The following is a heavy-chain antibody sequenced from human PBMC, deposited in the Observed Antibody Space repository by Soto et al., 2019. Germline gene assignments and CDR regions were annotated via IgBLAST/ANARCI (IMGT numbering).Heavy chain of an antibody. V-gene: IGHV1-69*13. CDR2: IIPIFGTA. CDR3: ARGVVGYCSSPRCYTPYYYGINF. J-gene: IGHJ6*02. Sequence: GASVKVSCKASGGTFSSYAISWVRQAPGQGLEWMVGIIPIFGTANYAHKVQGRVTITPHESTSTAYMELSSLASWDTAVYYCARGVVGYCSSPRCYTPYYYGINFCGQGTTVTVSS. D-gene: IGHD2-2*02. CDR1: GGTFSSYA.